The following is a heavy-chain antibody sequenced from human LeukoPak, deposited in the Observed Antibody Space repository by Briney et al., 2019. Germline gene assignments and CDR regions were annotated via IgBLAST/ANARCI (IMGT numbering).Heavy chain of an antibody. CDR1: GGSFSSYY. Sequence: SETLSLTCTVSGGSFSSYYWSWIRQPPGKGLEWIGFIYDSGSTNCNPSLKSRVTISVDTSKNQFSLKLRSVTAADTAVYYCARTPGFSYGFGWLDSWGQGTLVTASS. CDR3: ARTPGFSYGFGWLDS. V-gene: IGHV4-59*01. CDR2: IYDSGST. J-gene: IGHJ5*01. D-gene: IGHD5-18*01.